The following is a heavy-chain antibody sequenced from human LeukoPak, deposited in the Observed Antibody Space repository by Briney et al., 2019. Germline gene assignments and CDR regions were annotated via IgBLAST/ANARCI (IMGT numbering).Heavy chain of an antibody. CDR3: ARGLARRAFDI. CDR2: IIPIFGTA. J-gene: IGHJ3*02. V-gene: IGHV1-69*13. CDR1: GGTFSSYA. Sequence: SVKVSCKASGGTFSSYAISWVRQAPGQGLEWMGGIIPIFGTANYAQKFQGRVTITADESTSTAYMELRSLRSDDTAVYYCARGLARRAFDIWGQGTMVTVSS. D-gene: IGHD1-1*01.